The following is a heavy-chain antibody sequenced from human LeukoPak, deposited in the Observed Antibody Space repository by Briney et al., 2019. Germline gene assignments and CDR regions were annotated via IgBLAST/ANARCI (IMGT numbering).Heavy chain of an antibody. CDR3: AKEGRIEAGTGDYFDC. Sequence: GGSLRLSCAASGFTFSSYAMSWVRQAPGKGLEGVSGISANGDTTKYAGSVKGRFTISRDNSKNTVFLQMNSLRADDTAVYYCAKEGRIEAGTGDYFDCWGQGTLVTVSS. D-gene: IGHD6-13*01. CDR2: ISANGDTT. V-gene: IGHV3-23*01. J-gene: IGHJ4*02. CDR1: GFTFSSYA.